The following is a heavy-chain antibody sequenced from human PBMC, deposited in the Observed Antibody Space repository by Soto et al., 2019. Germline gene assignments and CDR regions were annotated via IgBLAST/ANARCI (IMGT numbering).Heavy chain of an antibody. CDR3: ARTPVAAMPGYYYGMDV. V-gene: IGHV1-3*01. CDR1: GYTFTSYA. Sequence: ASVKVSCKASGYTFTSYAMHWVRQAPGQRLEWMGWINAGNGNTKYSQKFQGRVTITRDTSASTAYMELSSLRSEDTAVYYCARTPVAAMPGYYYGMDVWGQGTTVTVSS. D-gene: IGHD2-2*01. J-gene: IGHJ6*02. CDR2: INAGNGNT.